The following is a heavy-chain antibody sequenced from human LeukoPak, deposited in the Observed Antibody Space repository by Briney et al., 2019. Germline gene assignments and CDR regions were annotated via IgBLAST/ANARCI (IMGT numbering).Heavy chain of an antibody. V-gene: IGHV3-74*01. CDR2: INSDGSST. D-gene: IGHD5-24*01. J-gene: IGHJ6*02. CDR1: GFTFSSYW. CDR3: ARDGGRWLQLMTYYYGMDV. Sequence: GGSLRLSCAASGFTFSSYWMHWVRQAPGKGLVWVSRINSDGSSTSYADSVKGRFTISRDNAKNTLYLQMKSLRAEDTAVYYCARDGGRWLQLMTYYYGMDVWGQGTTVTVSS.